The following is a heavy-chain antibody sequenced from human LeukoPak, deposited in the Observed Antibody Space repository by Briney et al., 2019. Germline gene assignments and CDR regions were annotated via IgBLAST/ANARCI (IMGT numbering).Heavy chain of an antibody. CDR2: ISSSGSTI. D-gene: IGHD5-18*01. CDR3: ARFGNTATEKLRVHDY. J-gene: IGHJ4*02. V-gene: IGHV3-48*03. CDR1: GFTFSSYE. Sequence: PGGSLRLSCAASGFTFSSYEMNWVRQAPGKGLEWVSYISSSGSTIYYADSVKGQFTTSRDNAKNSLYLQMNSLRAEDTAVYYCARFGNTATEKLRVHDYWGQGTLVTVSS.